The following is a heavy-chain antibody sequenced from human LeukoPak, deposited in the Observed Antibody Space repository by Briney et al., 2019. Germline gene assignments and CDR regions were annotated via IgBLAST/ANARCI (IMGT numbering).Heavy chain of an antibody. V-gene: IGHV3-7*01. J-gene: IGHJ4*02. CDR3: ARLYSGSYLDY. Sequence: GGSLRLSCAASGFTFSSYWMSWVRQAPGKGLEWVANIKQDGSEKYYVDSVKGRFTISRDNVKNSLYLQMNSLRAEDTAVYYCARLYSGSYLDYWGQGTLVTVSS. CDR2: IKQDGSEK. CDR1: GFTFSSYW. D-gene: IGHD1-26*01.